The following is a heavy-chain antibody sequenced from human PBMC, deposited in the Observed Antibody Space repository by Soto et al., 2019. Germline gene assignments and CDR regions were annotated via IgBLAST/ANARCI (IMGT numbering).Heavy chain of an antibody. CDR1: GGTFSSYA. Sequence: ASVKVSYKASGGTFSSYAISWVRQAPGQGLEWMGGIIPIFGTANYAQKFQGRVTITADESTSTAYMELSSLRSEETAVYYCARDHHYYDSSGYYSDWFDPWG. CDR3: ARDHHYYDSSGYYSDWFDP. J-gene: IGHJ5*02. V-gene: IGHV1-69*13. D-gene: IGHD3-22*01. CDR2: IIPIFGTA.